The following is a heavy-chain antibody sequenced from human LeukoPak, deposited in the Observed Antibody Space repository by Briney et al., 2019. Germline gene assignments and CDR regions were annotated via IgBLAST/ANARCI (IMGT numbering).Heavy chain of an antibody. CDR3: TRGAGWLIDY. CDR1: GGSITPYY. D-gene: IGHD3-16*01. V-gene: IGHV4-59*01. J-gene: IGHJ4*02. CDR2: FHNSGTS. Sequence: SGTLSLTCTVSGGSITPYYCSWIRQPPGRGLEWIGYFHNSGTSTYNPSLKSRVTISADTSKNQFSLKLNSLTTADTAVYYCTRGAGWLIDYWGQGILVTVSS.